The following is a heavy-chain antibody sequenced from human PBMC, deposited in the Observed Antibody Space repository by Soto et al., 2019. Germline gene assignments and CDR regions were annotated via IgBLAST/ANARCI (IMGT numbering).Heavy chain of an antibody. Sequence: PGESLKISCKGSGYSFTSYWIGWVRQMPGKGLEWMGIIYPGDSDTRYSPSFQGQVTISADKSISTAYLQWSSLKASDTAMYYCARRRRAGSGSYYYYYLDVWGKGTTVTVSS. CDR1: GYSFTSYW. V-gene: IGHV5-51*01. CDR2: IYPGDSDT. J-gene: IGHJ6*03. D-gene: IGHD3-10*01. CDR3: ARRRRAGSGSYYYYYLDV.